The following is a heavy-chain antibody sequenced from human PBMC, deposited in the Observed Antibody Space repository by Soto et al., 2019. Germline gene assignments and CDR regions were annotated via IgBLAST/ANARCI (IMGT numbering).Heavy chain of an antibody. CDR1: GGTFSSYA. V-gene: IGHV1-69*13. Sequence: GASVKVSCKASGGTFSSYAISWVRQAPGQGLEWMGGIIPIFGTANYAQKFQGRVTITADESTSTAYMELSSLRSEDTAVYYCARVNSGYDGDNWFDPWGQGTLVTVSS. CDR3: ARVNSGYDGDNWFDP. D-gene: IGHD5-12*01. J-gene: IGHJ5*02. CDR2: IIPIFGTA.